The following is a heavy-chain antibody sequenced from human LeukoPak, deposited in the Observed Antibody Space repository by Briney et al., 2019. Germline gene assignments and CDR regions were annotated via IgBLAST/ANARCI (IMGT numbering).Heavy chain of an antibody. CDR2: ISGSGGST. V-gene: IGHV3-23*01. CDR1: GFTFSSYA. J-gene: IGHJ4*02. D-gene: IGHD3-22*01. Sequence: PGGSLRLSCAASGFTFSSYAMSWVRQAPGKGLEWVSAISGSGGSTYYADSVKGRFTIARDNSKNPLYLQMNSLRAEDTAVYYCARSWNRRYYYDSSGYLLGYWGQGTLVTVSS. CDR3: ARSWNRRYYYDSSGYLLGY.